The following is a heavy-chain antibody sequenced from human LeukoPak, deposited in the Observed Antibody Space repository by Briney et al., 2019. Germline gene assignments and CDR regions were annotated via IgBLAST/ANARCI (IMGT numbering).Heavy chain of an antibody. J-gene: IGHJ6*02. CDR3: ARDPGRFLEWLFSNPYYYYGMDV. CDR2: ISAYNGNT. D-gene: IGHD3-3*01. CDR1: GYTFTSYG. Sequence: VASVKVSCKASGYTFTSYGISWVRQAPGQGLEWMGWISAYNGNTNYAQKLQGRVTMTTDTSTSTAYMELRSLRSDDTAVYYCARDPGRFLEWLFSNPYYYYGMDVWGQGTTVTVSS. V-gene: IGHV1-18*01.